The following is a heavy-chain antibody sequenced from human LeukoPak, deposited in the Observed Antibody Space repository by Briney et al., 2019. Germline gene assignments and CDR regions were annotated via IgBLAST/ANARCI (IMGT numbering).Heavy chain of an antibody. CDR1: GFTFSSYW. D-gene: IGHD1-1*01. CDR3: ARSTAGFDY. V-gene: IGHV3-7*01. J-gene: IGHJ4*02. CDR2: IKQDGGEK. Sequence: GGSLRLSCAASGFTFSSYWMSWVRQAPGKGLEWVANIKQDGGEKHYVDSVKGRFTISRDNAKNSLYLQMSSLRAEDTAVYYCARSTAGFDYWGQGTLVTVSS.